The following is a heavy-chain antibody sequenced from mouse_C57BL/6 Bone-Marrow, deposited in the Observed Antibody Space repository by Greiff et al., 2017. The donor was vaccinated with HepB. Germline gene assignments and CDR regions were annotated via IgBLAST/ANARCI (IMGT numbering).Heavy chain of an antibody. CDR3: TSWVDGYYPFNY. CDR2: IRNKANNHAT. J-gene: IGHJ2*01. D-gene: IGHD2-3*01. Sequence: EVKLMESGGGLVQPGGSMKLSCAASGFTFSDAWMDWVRQSPEKGLEWVAEIRNKANNHATYYAESVKGRFTISRDDSKSSVYLQMNSLRAEDTGIYYCTSWVDGYYPFNYWGQGTTLTVSS. CDR1: GFTFSDAW. V-gene: IGHV6-6*01.